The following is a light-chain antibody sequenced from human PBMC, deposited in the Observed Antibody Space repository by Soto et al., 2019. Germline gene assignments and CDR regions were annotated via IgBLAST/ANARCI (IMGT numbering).Light chain of an antibody. J-gene: IGKJ2*01. CDR3: QRSGSAPPYI. Sequence: EVVLTQSPGTLSLSPGERATLSCRASQSLDSTYLAWYQQKPGQSPRLVIYGASRRATGIPDRFSGSGSGTDFTLNIGRLEPEDFAVYYCQRSGSAPPYIFGAGTRLDIK. CDR2: GAS. V-gene: IGKV3-20*01. CDR1: QSLDSTY.